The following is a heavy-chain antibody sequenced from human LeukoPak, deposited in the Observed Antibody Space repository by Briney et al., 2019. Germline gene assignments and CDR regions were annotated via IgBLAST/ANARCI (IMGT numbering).Heavy chain of an antibody. V-gene: IGHV3-30*18. Sequence: GRSLRLSCAASGFTFSSYDTHWVRQAPGKGMEWVAVISYDGSNKYYAVSVKGRFTISRDNSKNTLYLQMNSLRAEDTAVYYCAKDWLRTDPYYYCGMDGWGQGTTVTVSS. CDR3: AKDWLRTDPYYYCGMDG. D-gene: IGHD5-18*01. CDR1: GFTFSSYD. CDR2: ISYDGSNK. J-gene: IGHJ6*02.